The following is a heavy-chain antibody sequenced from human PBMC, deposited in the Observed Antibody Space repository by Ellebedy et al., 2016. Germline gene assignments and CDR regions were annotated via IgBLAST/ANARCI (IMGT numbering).Heavy chain of an antibody. D-gene: IGHD2-8*02. CDR1: GFTFSDTW. CDR2: IKSDGISP. J-gene: IGHJ4*02. Sequence: GESLKISCAASGFTFSDTWMHWVRHRPGKGLVWVSRIKSDGISPAYADSVKGRFTISRDHAKNTLYLQMNSLRVEDTAVYYCVRDNYWSVDYWGQGSLVTVSS. CDR3: VRDNYWSVDY. V-gene: IGHV3-74*03.